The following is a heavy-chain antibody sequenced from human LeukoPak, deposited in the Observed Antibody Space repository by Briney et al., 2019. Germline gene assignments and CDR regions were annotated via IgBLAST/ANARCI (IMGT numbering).Heavy chain of an antibody. D-gene: IGHD3-10*02. CDR1: GFTVSNGY. CDR3: AELGITMIGGV. CDR2: IYSGGTT. V-gene: IGHV3-53*01. Sequence: GGSLRLSCAASGFTVSNGYMSWVRQAPGKGLEWVSVIYSGGTTYYADSVKGRFTISRDNAKNSLYLQMNSLRAEDTAVYYCAELGITMIGGVWGKGTTVTISS. J-gene: IGHJ6*04.